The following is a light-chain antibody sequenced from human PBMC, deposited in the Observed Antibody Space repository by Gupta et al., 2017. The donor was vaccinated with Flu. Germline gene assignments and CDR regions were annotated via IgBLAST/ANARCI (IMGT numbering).Light chain of an antibody. CDR2: EAT. Sequence: QSALTQPASVSGSPGQPITISCPGTSSDVGTYNRVSWYQQSPGKAPKRRMDEATKRPSGMSDRGSGASSGITESLTISGLQSEDEAHEYCCSYAGSNTGVFGSGTKVTVL. CDR1: SSDVGTYNR. V-gene: IGLV2-23*01. CDR3: CSYAGSNTGV. J-gene: IGLJ1*01.